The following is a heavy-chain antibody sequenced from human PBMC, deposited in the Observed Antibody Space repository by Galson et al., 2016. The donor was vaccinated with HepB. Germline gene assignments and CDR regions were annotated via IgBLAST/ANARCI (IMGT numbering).Heavy chain of an antibody. CDR3: ARRRGNTNFDY. V-gene: IGHV3-53*01. J-gene: IGHJ4*02. D-gene: IGHD3-10*01. CDR2: ISGDGVT. CDR1: EFTVSDNY. Sequence: SLRLSCAASEFTVSDNYMSWVRQAPGKGLEWVSLISGDGVTYYADSVKGRFTISRDHSDNSLYLQMNSLRAEDTAVYYCARRRGNTNFDYWGQGTLVTVPS.